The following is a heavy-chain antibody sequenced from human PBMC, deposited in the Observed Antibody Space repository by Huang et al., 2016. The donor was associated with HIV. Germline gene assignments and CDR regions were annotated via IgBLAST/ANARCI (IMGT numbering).Heavy chain of an antibody. CDR1: GGSIRSSSYY. CDR2: IYYSRNT. V-gene: IGHV4-39*01. J-gene: IGHJ6*02. CDR3: ARHGRVAGHYYNNMDV. Sequence: LQLQESGPGLVKSSETLSLICTVSGGSIRSSSYYWGWIRQPPGKGPEWIGSIYYSRNTYYNPPLKSRVTISVDTSKNQFSLKVNSVTAADTAVYYCARHGRVAGHYYNNMDVWGRGTTVTVSS. D-gene: IGHD6-19*01.